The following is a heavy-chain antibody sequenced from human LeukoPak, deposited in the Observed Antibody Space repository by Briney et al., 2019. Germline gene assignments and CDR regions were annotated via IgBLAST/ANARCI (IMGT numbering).Heavy chain of an antibody. D-gene: IGHD3/OR15-3a*01. Sequence: SETLSLTCTVSSDPFNQYSWRGLRQPTGKGLEWIGHFYYCGSSNYNPCLSSRVTISRVTSKSPFSLILTSVTTADTALYYCAKVSPGGDFWTALPPLSDSWGQGIRVTVSS. V-gene: IGHV4-59*01. J-gene: IGHJ4*02. CDR2: FYYCGSS. CDR1: SDPFNQYS. CDR3: AKVSPGGDFWTALPPLSDS.